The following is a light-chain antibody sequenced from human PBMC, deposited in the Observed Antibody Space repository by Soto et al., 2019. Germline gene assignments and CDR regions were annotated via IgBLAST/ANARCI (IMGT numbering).Light chain of an antibody. V-gene: IGKV3-20*01. CDR3: QQYGSSSWT. CDR2: GAS. CDR1: QSISSSY. Sequence: IVLPQSPGTLSFSPGKRATLSCRASQSISSSYLAWYQQRPGQAPRLLIYGASSRATGIPDRFSGSGSGTEFTLTISRLEPEDFAVYYCQQYGSSSWTFGQGTKVDIK. J-gene: IGKJ1*01.